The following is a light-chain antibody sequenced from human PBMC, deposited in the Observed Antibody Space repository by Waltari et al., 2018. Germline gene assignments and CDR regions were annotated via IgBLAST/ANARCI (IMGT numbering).Light chain of an antibody. CDR3: CSYADSRTWV. CDR2: EDS. CDR1: SSDVGRYDL. J-gene: IGLJ3*02. Sequence: QSALTQPASVSGSPGQSITISCTGTSSDVGRYDLVSWYQQHPDKAPKLLVFEDSKWASGFSNRFSGSKSGNTASLTISGLQAEDEADYYCCSYADSRTWVFGGGTKLTVL. V-gene: IGLV2-23*01.